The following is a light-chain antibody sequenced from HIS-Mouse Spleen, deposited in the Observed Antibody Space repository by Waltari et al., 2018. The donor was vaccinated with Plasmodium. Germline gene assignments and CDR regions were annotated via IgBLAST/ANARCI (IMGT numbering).Light chain of an antibody. J-gene: IGKJ2*01. CDR3: LQDYNYPYT. Sequence: AIQMTPSPSSLSASVGDRVTITCRASQGIRNDLGWYQQKPGKAPKLLIYAASSLQSGVPSRFSGSGSGTDFTLTISRLQPEDFATYYCLQDYNYPYTFGQGTKLEIK. V-gene: IGKV1-6*01. CDR1: QGIRND. CDR2: AAS.